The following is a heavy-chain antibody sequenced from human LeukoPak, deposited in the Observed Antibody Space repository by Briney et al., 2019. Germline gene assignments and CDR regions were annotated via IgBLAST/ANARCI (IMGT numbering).Heavy chain of an antibody. D-gene: IGHD3-9*01. V-gene: IGHV5-51*01. CDR3: ARRTTGLSGYFDY. CDR1: GSNFTSFW. J-gene: IGHJ4*02. CDR2: IYPGDSDT. Sequence: GGALQISCKGSGSNFTSFWIGGGRPVPGKGLEWMGVIYPGDSDTRYSPSFEGQVTISADKSISTAFLQWSSLKASDTAMYYCARRTTGLSGYFDYWGQGSLVTVSS.